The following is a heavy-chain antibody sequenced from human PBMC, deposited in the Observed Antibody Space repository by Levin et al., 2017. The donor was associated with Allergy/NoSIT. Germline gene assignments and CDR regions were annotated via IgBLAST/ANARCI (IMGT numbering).Heavy chain of an antibody. CDR2: INHSGST. Sequence: SETLSLTCAVYGGSFSGYQWSWIRQPPGKGLEWIGEINHSGSTNYNPSLKSRVTISVDTSKNHFSLKLSSVTAADTAVYYCARLGSATSDYHYGMDVWGQGTTVTVSS. J-gene: IGHJ6*02. CDR1: GGSFSGYQ. CDR3: ARLGSATSDYHYGMDV. D-gene: IGHD3-16*01. V-gene: IGHV4-34*01.